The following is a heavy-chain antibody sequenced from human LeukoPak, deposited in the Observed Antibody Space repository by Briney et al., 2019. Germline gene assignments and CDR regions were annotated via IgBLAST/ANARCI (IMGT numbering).Heavy chain of an antibody. V-gene: IGHV5-51*01. CDR3: ASSGGWLQLDY. Sequence: GESLKISCKASENTFSNHLIAWVRPMPGKGLEWMGLIFPADSDTTYSPSFQGHVTISVDKSINTAYLQWTSLQASDTAIYYCASSGGWLQLDYWGQGTLVTVSS. CDR1: ENTFSNHL. CDR2: IFPADSDT. D-gene: IGHD5-24*01. J-gene: IGHJ4*02.